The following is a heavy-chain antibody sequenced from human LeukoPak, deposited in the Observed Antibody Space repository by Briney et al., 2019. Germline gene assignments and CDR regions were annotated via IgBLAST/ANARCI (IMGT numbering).Heavy chain of an antibody. Sequence: GGSLRLSCAASGFPFDDYAMHWVRHVPGKGLEWVSGISWNSGNIDYADSVKGRFTISRDNAKNSLYLQMNSLRAEDTAVYYCAKSGCSSVTCYYNYWGEGTLVTVSS. D-gene: IGHD2-2*01. V-gene: IGHV3-9*01. CDR2: ISWNSGNI. CDR3: AKSGCSSVTCYYNY. J-gene: IGHJ4*02. CDR1: GFPFDDYA.